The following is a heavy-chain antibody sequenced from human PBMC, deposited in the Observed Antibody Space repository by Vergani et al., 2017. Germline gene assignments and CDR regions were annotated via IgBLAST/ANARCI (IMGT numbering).Heavy chain of an antibody. CDR2: IYSTGST. CDR1: GDSISSGVYY. Sequence: QVQLQESGPGLVKPSQTRSLTCSVSGDSISSGVYYWNWIRQHPGKGLEWIGYIYSTGSTHHNPSLRRRINMSVDTSKNQFSLKLNSVTAADTAMYYCARMGGYDEGDAFRIGYFDSWGPGILVTVSS. CDR3: ARMGGYDEGDAFRIGYFDS. V-gene: IGHV4-31*03. J-gene: IGHJ4*02. D-gene: IGHD3-22*01.